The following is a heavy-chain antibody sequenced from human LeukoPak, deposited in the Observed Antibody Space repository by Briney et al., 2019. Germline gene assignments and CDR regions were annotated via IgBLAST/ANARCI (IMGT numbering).Heavy chain of an antibody. CDR2: IYWNDDK. V-gene: IGHV2-5*01. Sequence: SGPTLVEPTQTLTLTCTFSGFSLSTSGVGVGWIRQPPGKALEWLALIYWNDDKRYSPSLKSRLTITKDTSKNQVVLTMTNMDPVDTATYYCAHRRGWNYYDSSGYTDWGQGTLVTVSS. CDR3: AHRRGWNYYDSSGYTD. J-gene: IGHJ4*02. CDR1: GFSLSTSGVG. D-gene: IGHD3-22*01.